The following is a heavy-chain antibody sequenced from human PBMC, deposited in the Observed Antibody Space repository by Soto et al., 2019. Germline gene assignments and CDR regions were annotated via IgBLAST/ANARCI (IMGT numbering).Heavy chain of an antibody. D-gene: IGHD2-8*01. V-gene: IGHV4-39*01. CDR3: ARHEGNGNVWPLDY. J-gene: IGHJ4*02. CDR2: IHYSGST. CDR1: GDSIGTTHSY. Sequence: QVQLLESGPGLVKPSETLSLTCTVSGDSIGTTHSYWAWIRQSPGKGLEWIGNIHYSGSTYYMPSLRSRVTLSVDTSKNHLSLRLTSVTAEDTAVYYCARHEGNGNVWPLDYWGQGILVTVSS.